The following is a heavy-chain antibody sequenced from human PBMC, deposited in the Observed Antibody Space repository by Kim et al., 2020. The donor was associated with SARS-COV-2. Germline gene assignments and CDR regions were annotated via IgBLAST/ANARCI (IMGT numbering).Heavy chain of an antibody. D-gene: IGHD2-2*01. Sequence: RGTPDYNPSLRGRVTISIDTSKNQFSLNLRSVTAADTAVYYCARGSPVANNWGQGTLVTVSS. CDR3: ARGSPVANN. J-gene: IGHJ4*02. CDR2: RGTP. V-gene: IGHV4-59*09.